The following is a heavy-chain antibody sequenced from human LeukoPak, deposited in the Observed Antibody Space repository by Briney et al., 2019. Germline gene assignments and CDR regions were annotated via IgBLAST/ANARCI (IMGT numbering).Heavy chain of an antibody. CDR3: ARGMVRGGYGMDV. J-gene: IGHJ6*02. D-gene: IGHD3-10*01. CDR1: GGSISSYY. CDR2: IYYSGST. Sequence: SETLCLTCTVSGGSISSYYWSWIRQPPGKGLEWIGYIYYSGSTNYNPSLKSRVTISVDTSKNQFSLKLSSVTAADTAVYYCARGMVRGGYGMDVWGQGTTVTVSS. V-gene: IGHV4-59*01.